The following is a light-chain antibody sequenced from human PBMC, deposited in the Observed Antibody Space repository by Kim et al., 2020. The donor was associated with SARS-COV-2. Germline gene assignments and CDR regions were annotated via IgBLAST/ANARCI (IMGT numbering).Light chain of an antibody. CDR2: DAS. J-gene: IGKJ5*01. V-gene: IGKV3-11*01. CDR1: HSISNS. Sequence: LAPGESAPLSCMASHSISNSLASYQQKPGQAPSLLIYDASNGATGIPARFSGSGSGTDFTLTISSLEPEDFAVYFCQQRNNWPPTFGQGTRLEIK. CDR3: QQRNNWPPT.